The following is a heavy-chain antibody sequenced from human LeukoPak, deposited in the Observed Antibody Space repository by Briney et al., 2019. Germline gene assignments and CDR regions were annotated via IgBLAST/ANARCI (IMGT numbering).Heavy chain of an antibody. CDR1: GFAFADYA. J-gene: IGHJ6*02. V-gene: IGHV3-43*02. CDR3: STWAFYHGLDV. CDR2: IHADGGRT. D-gene: IGHD2/OR15-2a*01. Sequence: GGSLRLTCAASGFAFADYAMHWVRQIPGKGLECVAHIHADGGRTFYADSVKGRFTVSRDNGKNSLFLQMDSLTSDDTALYYCSTWAFYHGLDVWGQGATVIVSS.